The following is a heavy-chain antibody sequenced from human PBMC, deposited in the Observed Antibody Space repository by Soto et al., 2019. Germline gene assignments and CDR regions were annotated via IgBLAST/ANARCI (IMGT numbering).Heavy chain of an antibody. CDR3: ARDGGFGYYEEGAFDI. J-gene: IGHJ3*02. CDR1: GGTFSSYA. V-gene: IGHV1-69*13. CDR2: IIPIFGTA. Sequence: SVKVSCKAPGGTFSSYAISWVRQAPGQGLEWMGGIIPIFGTANYAQKFQGRVTVTADESTSTAYMKLSSLRSEDTAVYYCARDGGFGYYEEGAFDIWGQGTMVTVSS. D-gene: IGHD3-22*01.